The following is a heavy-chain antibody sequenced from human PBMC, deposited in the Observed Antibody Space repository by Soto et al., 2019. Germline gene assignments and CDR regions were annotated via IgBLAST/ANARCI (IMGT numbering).Heavy chain of an antibody. V-gene: IGHV2-5*04. J-gene: IGHJ4*02. D-gene: IGHD1-26*01. CDR1: GFSLTTSGVG. CDR2: IYFDDDK. Sequence: QLTLKESGPKLVKPTPTLTLPCTFSGFSLTTSGVGVGWFRQPPGKALEWLALIYFDDDKPYSPSLKSRLTITRDASTHKVVLAMTDMDPVDTGTYYCVYRAEPPRGGYSFDYWGQGTLVTVSS. CDR3: VYRAEPPRGGYSFDY.